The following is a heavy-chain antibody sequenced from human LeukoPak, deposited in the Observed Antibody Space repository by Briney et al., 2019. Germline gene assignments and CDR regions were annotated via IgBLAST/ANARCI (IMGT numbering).Heavy chain of an antibody. J-gene: IGHJ3*02. CDR3: AREGSSGWHPDAFDI. V-gene: IGHV3-20*04. CDR2: INWNGGST. D-gene: IGHD6-19*01. Sequence: PGGSLRLSCAASGFTFDDYGMSWVRQAPGKGLEWVSGINWNGGSTGYADSVKGRFTISRDNAKNSLYLQMNSLRAEDTAVYYCAREGSSGWHPDAFDIWGQGTMVTVSS. CDR1: GFTFDDYG.